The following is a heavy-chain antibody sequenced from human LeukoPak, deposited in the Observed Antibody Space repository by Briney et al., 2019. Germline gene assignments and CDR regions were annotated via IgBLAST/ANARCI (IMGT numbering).Heavy chain of an antibody. J-gene: IGHJ4*02. CDR1: GFTFSDYY. Sequence: GGSLRLSCAASGFTFSDYYMSWIRQAPGKGLEWVSYISGSGSTIYYADSVKGRFTISRDNAKNSLYLQMNSLRAEDTAVYYCARERFWSGYHIDYWGQGTLVTVSS. CDR2: ISGSGSTI. D-gene: IGHD3-3*01. V-gene: IGHV3-11*04. CDR3: ARERFWSGYHIDY.